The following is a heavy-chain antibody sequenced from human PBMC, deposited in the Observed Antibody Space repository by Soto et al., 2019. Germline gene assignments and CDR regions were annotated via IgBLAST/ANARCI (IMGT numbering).Heavy chain of an antibody. Sequence: SVKVSCKASGGTFSSYAISWVRQAPGQGLEWMGGIIPIFGTANYAQKFQGRVTITADESTSTAYMELSSLRSEDTAVYYCAHLHPRTYSGYDPYWGQGTLVTVSS. J-gene: IGHJ4*02. D-gene: IGHD5-12*01. V-gene: IGHV1-69*13. CDR1: GGTFSSYA. CDR3: AHLHPRTYSGYDPY. CDR2: IIPIFGTA.